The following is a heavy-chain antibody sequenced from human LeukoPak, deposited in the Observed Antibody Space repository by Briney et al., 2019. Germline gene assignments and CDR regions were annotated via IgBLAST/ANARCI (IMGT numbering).Heavy chain of an antibody. J-gene: IGHJ4*02. CDR2: ISGSGGST. CDR1: GFTFSSYA. CDR3: ARGLYSLRFLEWPPADY. V-gene: IGHV3-23*01. Sequence: PGGSLRLSCAASGFTFSSYAMSWVRQAPGKGLEWVSAISGSGGSTYYADSVKGRFTISTDNSKSTLYLQMNSLRVEDTAVYYCARGLYSLRFLEWPPADYWGQGTLVTVSS. D-gene: IGHD3-3*01.